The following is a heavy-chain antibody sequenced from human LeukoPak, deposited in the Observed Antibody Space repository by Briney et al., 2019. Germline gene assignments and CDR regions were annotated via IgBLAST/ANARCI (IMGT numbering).Heavy chain of an antibody. CDR3: ARAYVYYDSGGYPCVAFDI. CDR2: IYSSGNT. Sequence: SETLSLICTVSGGSISSHYWSWIRQPPGKGLEWIGYIYSSGNTEYNPSLESRVTISVDTSKNQFSLRLSSVTAADTAVYYCARAYVYYDSGGYPCVAFDIWGQGTMVTVSS. J-gene: IGHJ3*02. V-gene: IGHV4-59*11. D-gene: IGHD3-22*01. CDR1: GGSISSHY.